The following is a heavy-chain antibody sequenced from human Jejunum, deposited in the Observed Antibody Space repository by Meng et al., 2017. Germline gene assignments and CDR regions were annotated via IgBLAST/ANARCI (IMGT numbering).Heavy chain of an antibody. CDR1: GDSISSSYW. V-gene: IGHV4-4*02. Sequence: QVQLQESGPGLVKPWGTLSLTCAVSGDSISSSYWWSWVRQSPGKGLEWIGEIYHSGTTNYNPSLKSRVTLSVDKSKNQFSLNLSSVTAADTAVYFCARDFEALNGVWGQGTLVPSPQ. CDR2: IYHSGTT. D-gene: IGHD2-8*01. CDR3: ARDFEALNGV. J-gene: IGHJ1*01.